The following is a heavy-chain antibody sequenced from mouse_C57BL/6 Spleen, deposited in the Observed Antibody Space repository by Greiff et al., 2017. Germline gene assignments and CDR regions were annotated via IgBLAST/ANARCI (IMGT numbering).Heavy chain of an antibody. CDR3: AVSSYGAWFAY. V-gene: IGHV1-22*01. CDR1: GYTFTDYN. Sequence: VQLQQSGPELVKPGASVKMSCKASGYTFTDYNMHWVKQSHGKSLEWIGYINPNNGGTSYNQKFKGKATLTVNKSSSTAYMELRSLTSEDSAVYYCAVSSYGAWFAYWGQGTLVTVSA. J-gene: IGHJ3*01. D-gene: IGHD1-1*01. CDR2: INPNNGGT.